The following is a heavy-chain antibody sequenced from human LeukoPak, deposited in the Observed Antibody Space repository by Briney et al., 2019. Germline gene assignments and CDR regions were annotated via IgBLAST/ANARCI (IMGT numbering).Heavy chain of an antibody. D-gene: IGHD2-21*02. V-gene: IGHV1-69*13. CDR1: GGTFSSYA. Sequence: SVKVSCKASGGTFSSYAISWVRQAPGQGLEWMGGIIPIFGTANYAQKFQGRVTITADESTSTAYMELSSLRSEDTAVYYCATSEDIVVVTATANIYFDYWGQGTLVTVSS. J-gene: IGHJ4*02. CDR3: ATSEDIVVVTATANIYFDY. CDR2: IIPIFGTA.